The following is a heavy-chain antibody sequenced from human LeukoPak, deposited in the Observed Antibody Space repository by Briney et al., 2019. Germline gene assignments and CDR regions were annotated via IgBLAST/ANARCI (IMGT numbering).Heavy chain of an antibody. J-gene: IGHJ4*02. CDR1: GGSINTNNYY. CDR3: AAPYCSSTSCSPG. D-gene: IGHD2-2*01. V-gene: IGHV4-39*01. Sequence: SSETLSLTCNVSGGSINTNNYYWGWIRQPPGKGLEWIGSIYHSGFAYYNPSLKSRVTISVDTSKNQFSLKLSSVTAADTAVYYCAAPYCSSTSCSPGWGQGTLVTVSS. CDR2: IYHSGFA.